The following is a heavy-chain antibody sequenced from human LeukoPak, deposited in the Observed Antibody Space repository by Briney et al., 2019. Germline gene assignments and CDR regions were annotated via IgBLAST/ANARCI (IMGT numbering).Heavy chain of an antibody. CDR1: GFTFSSYS. CDR3: APIPAAGSSWHVDY. J-gene: IGHJ4*02. Sequence: GGSLRLSCAASGFTFSSYSMNWVRQAPGKGLEWVSSTSSSSSYIYYADSVKGRFTISRDNAKNSLYLQMNSLRAEDTAVYYCAPIPAAGSSWHVDYWGQGTLVTVSS. D-gene: IGHD6-13*01. CDR2: TSSSSSYI. V-gene: IGHV3-21*01.